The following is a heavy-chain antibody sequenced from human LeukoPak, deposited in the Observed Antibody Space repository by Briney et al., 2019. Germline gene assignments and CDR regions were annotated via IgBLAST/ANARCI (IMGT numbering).Heavy chain of an antibody. CDR3: ARGGRSGWYWTPFDY. Sequence: SETLSLTCTVSGGSISSGGYYWSWIRQHPGKGLEWIGYIYYSGSTYYNPSLKSRVTISVDTSKNQFSLKLSSVTAADTAVYYCARGGRSGWYWTPFDYWGQGTLVTVSS. CDR1: GGSISSGGYY. CDR2: IYYSGST. D-gene: IGHD6-19*01. J-gene: IGHJ4*02. V-gene: IGHV4-31*03.